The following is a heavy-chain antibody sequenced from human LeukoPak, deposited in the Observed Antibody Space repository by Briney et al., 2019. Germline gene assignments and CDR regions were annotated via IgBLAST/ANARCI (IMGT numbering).Heavy chain of an antibody. CDR2: IYYSGST. D-gene: IGHD3-3*01. J-gene: IGHJ2*01. CDR1: GGSISSGGYY. CDR3: ARDPSQYYDFWSGYSPRGWYFDL. Sequence: SQTLSLTCTVSGGSISSGGYYWSWIRQPPGKGLEWIGYIYYSGSTYYNPSLKSRVTISVDTSKNQFSLKLSSVTAADTAVYYCARDPSQYYDFWSGYSPRGWYFDLWGRGTLVTVSS. V-gene: IGHV4-30-4*01.